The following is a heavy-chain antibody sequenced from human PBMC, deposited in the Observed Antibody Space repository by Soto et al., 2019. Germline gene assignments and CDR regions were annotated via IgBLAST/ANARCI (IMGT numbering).Heavy chain of an antibody. J-gene: IGHJ4*02. V-gene: IGHV4-59*11. CDR2: IYYRGTT. CDR3: ARFIRVSIRPSDYAFDS. CDR1: GGSISSLY. Sequence: QVQLQESGPGLVKPSETLSLTCTVSGGSISSLYWSWLRQSPGKGLEWIGYIYYRGTTNYNPSLKSRVPMSVDTSRSQFSLKLCSLTAAGTAVYYCARFIRVSIRPSDYAFDSWGQGTLVTVSS. D-gene: IGHD4-17*01.